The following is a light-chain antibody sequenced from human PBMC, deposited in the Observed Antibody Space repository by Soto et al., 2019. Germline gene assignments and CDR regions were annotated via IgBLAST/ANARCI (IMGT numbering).Light chain of an antibody. CDR1: SRDVGGSNY. CDR2: EVS. Sequence: QSALIQPASVSGSPGQSITISCTGTSRDVGGSNYVSWYQHHPHRAPKLLIYEVSYRPSGVSSRFSGSKSGNTASLTISVLQAEDEADYYCSSYTSSNTLEVFGVGTKLTVL. V-gene: IGLV2-14*01. J-gene: IGLJ1*01. CDR3: SSYTSSNTLEV.